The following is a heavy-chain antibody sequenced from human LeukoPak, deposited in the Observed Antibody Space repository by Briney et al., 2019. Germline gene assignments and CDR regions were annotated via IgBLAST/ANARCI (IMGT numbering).Heavy chain of an antibody. D-gene: IGHD2-15*01. CDR1: GFTFSSHW. V-gene: IGHV3-7*01. CDR3: ARGRLPTHY. J-gene: IGHJ4*02. Sequence: GGSLRLSCAASGFTFSSHWMSWVRQAPGKGLEWVANIKQDGSEKYYVDSVKGRFTISRDNAKNSLYLQMNSLRAEDTAVYYCARGRLPTHYWGQGTLVTVSS. CDR2: IKQDGSEK.